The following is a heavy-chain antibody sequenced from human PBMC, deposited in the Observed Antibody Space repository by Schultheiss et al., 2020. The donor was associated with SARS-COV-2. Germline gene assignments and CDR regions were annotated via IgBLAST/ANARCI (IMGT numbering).Heavy chain of an antibody. Sequence: SETLSLTCAVSGGSISSSNWWSWVRQPPGKGLEWIGEIYHSGSTYYNPSLKSRVTISVDRSKNQFSLKLSSVTAADTAVYYCARVTPPRDYHTGFVYWGQGTLVTVSS. CDR2: IYHSGST. D-gene: IGHD4-17*01. CDR1: GGSISSSNW. V-gene: IGHV4-4*02. CDR3: ARVTPPRDYHTGFVY. J-gene: IGHJ4*02.